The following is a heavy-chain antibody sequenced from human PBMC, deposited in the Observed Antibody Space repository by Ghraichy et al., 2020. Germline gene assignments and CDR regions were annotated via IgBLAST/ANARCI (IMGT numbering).Heavy chain of an antibody. CDR1: GGSFSGYY. Sequence: SETLSLTCAVYGGSFSGYYWSWIRQPPGKGLEWIGEINHSGSTNYNPSLKSRVTISVDTSKNQFSLKLSSVTAADTAVYYCARGRLYPVRGVIGNYYYYGMDVWGQGTTVTVSS. V-gene: IGHV4-34*01. D-gene: IGHD3-10*01. CDR2: INHSGST. CDR3: ARGRLYPVRGVIGNYYYYGMDV. J-gene: IGHJ6*02.